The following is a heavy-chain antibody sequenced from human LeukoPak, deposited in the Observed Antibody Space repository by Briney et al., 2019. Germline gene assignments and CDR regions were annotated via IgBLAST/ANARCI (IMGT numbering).Heavy chain of an antibody. CDR3: AKGLLVATIGIDY. V-gene: IGHV3-66*02. CDR2: IYSGGST. Sequence: GGSLRLSCAASGFTVSSNYMSWVRQAPGKGLEWVSVIYSGGSTYYADSVKGRFTISRDNSKNTLYLQMNSLRAEDTAVYYCAKGLLVATIGIDYWGQGTLVTVSS. D-gene: IGHD5-12*01. CDR1: GFTVSSNY. J-gene: IGHJ4*02.